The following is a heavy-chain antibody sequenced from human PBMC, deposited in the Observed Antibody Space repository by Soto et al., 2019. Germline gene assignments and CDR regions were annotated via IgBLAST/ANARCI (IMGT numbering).Heavy chain of an antibody. CDR1: GFTFSNYV. CDR2: ISYSADKT. V-gene: IGHV3-23*01. CDR3: ARSARTATTNWGDFDI. Sequence: EVQLLESGGGLVQPGGYLRLSCAASGFTFSNYVMKWVRQAPGNGLEWVSTISYSADKTFYADSVKGRFTISRDNSRDTLFLQMNSLRADDAAGYFCARSARTATTNWGDFDIWGQGTMVTVSS. D-gene: IGHD1-7*01. J-gene: IGHJ3*02.